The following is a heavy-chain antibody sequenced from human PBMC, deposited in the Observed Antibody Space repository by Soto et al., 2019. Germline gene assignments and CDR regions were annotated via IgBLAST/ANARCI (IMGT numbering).Heavy chain of an antibody. CDR3: AAFLPTVTSLDY. D-gene: IGHD4-17*01. Sequence: ASVKVSCKVSGYTLTDLSMQWVRQAPGKGLEWMGGFDPEDGETIYAQKFQGRVTMTGDTATDTAYMELSSLRSEDTAVYYCAAFLPTVTSLDYRGQGTLVTVSS. CDR1: GYTLTDLS. V-gene: IGHV1-24*01. J-gene: IGHJ4*02. CDR2: FDPEDGET.